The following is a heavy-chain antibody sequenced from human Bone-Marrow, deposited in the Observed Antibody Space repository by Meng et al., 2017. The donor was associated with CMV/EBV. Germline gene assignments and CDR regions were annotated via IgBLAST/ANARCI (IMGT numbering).Heavy chain of an antibody. J-gene: IGHJ4*02. Sequence: SETLSLTCAVYGGSFSGYYWSWNRQPPGKGLEWIGEINHSGSTNYNQSLKSRVTISVDTSKNQFSLKLSSVTAADTAVYYCARLGDLFYFFSGTYGSFEYWGQGTLVTVSS. CDR2: INHSGST. D-gene: IGHD3-10*01. V-gene: IGHV4-34*01. CDR3: ARLGDLFYFFSGTYGSFEY. CDR1: GGSFSGYY.